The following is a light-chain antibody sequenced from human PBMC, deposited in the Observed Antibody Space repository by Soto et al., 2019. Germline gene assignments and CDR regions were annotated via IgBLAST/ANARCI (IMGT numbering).Light chain of an antibody. CDR3: CSYAGSRPSVV. J-gene: IGLJ2*01. Sequence: NFMLTQPHSVSESPGKTVTISCTRSSGSIASNYVQWYQQRPGSAPTPVIYEDSQRPSGVPDRFSGSKSGDTASLTISGLQAEDEADYYCCSYAGSRPSVVFGGGTKVTVL. V-gene: IGLV6-57*04. CDR2: EDS. CDR1: SGSIASNY.